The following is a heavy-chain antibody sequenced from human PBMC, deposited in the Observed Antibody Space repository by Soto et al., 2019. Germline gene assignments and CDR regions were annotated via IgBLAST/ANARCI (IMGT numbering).Heavy chain of an antibody. J-gene: IGHJ2*01. CDR1: GFSLSTSGVG. CDR3: PPSPWIQGNWYLAP. V-gene: IGHV2-5*02. Sequence: QITLKESGPTLVKPTQTLTLTCTFSGFSLSTSGVGVGWIRQPPGKALEWLALIYWDDDKRYSPSLKSRLTITKDTSKNQVVLTMTNMDPVDTATYYCPPSPWIQGNWYLAPWGRGTLVTVSS. D-gene: IGHD5-18*01. CDR2: IYWDDDK.